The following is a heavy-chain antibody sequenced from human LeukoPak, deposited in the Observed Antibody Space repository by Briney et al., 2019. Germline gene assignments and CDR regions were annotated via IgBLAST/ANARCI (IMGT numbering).Heavy chain of an antibody. CDR3: AKDMRYNSGGGFDF. CDR2: ISWNSGSI. CDR1: GFTFDDYA. V-gene: IGHV3-9*01. D-gene: IGHD5-18*01. J-gene: IGHJ4*02. Sequence: SLRLPCAASGFTFDDYAMHWVRQAPGKGLEWVSGISWNSGSIAYADSVKGRFTISRDNAKNSLYLQMNSLRAGDTALYYCAKDMRYNSGGGFDFWGQGTLVTVSS.